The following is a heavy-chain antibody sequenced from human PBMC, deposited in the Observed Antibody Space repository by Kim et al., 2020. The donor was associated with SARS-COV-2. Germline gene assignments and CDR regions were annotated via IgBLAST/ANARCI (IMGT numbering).Heavy chain of an antibody. V-gene: IGHV3-73*01. Sequence: GGSLRLSCAGSGVTLSDSNIHWVRQASGKGLEWVGRIGRKANNYATAYGAPMKGRFTISRDDSKNTAYLQMNSLKTEDTALYYCTRTHYTNSPIAYGMDVWGQGTTVTVS. J-gene: IGHJ6*02. CDR2: IGRKANNYAT. CDR3: TRTHYTNSPIAYGMDV. CDR1: GVTLSDSN. D-gene: IGHD2-8*01.